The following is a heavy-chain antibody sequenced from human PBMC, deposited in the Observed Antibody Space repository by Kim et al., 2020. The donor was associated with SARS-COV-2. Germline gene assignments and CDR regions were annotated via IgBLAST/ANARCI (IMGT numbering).Heavy chain of an antibody. CDR1: GGSFSGYY. CDR3: ARGVRIYFQH. J-gene: IGHJ1*01. Sequence: SETLSLTCAVYGGSFSGYYWSWIRQPPGKGLEWIGEINHSGSTNYNPSLKSRVTISVDTSKNQFSLKLSSVTAADTAVYYCARGVRIYFQHWGQGTLVTVSS. CDR2: INHSGST. D-gene: IGHD2-15*01. V-gene: IGHV4-34*01.